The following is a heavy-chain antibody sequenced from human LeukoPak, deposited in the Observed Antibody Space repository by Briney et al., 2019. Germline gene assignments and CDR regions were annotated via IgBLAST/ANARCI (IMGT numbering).Heavy chain of an antibody. J-gene: IGHJ4*02. Sequence: VASVKVSCKASGYTFTAHYMHWVRQAPGQGLEWMGWINPDSGGTNYAQKFQGRVTMTRDTSINTAYMELSRLSSDDTAVYYCARSSGTYPDFDSWGQGTLVTVSS. CDR2: INPDSGGT. D-gene: IGHD1-1*01. V-gene: IGHV1-2*02. CDR3: ARSSGTYPDFDS. CDR1: GYTFTAHY.